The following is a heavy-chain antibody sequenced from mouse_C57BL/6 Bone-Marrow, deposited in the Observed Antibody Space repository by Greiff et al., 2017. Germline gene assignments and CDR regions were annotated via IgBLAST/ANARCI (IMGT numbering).Heavy chain of an antibody. CDR3: ASWGYYGSYYWYFDV. D-gene: IGHD1-1*01. CDR2: IYPGSGST. Sequence: QVQLQQPGAELVKPGASVKMSCKASGYTFTSYWITWVKQRPGQGLEWIGDIYPGSGSTNYNEKFKSKATLTVDTSSSTAYMQLSSLTSEDSAVYYCASWGYYGSYYWYFDVWGTGTTVTVSS. CDR1: GYTFTSYW. J-gene: IGHJ1*03. V-gene: IGHV1-55*01.